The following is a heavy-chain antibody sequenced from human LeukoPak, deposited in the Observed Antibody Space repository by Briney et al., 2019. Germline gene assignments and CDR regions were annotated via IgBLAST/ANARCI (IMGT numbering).Heavy chain of an antibody. CDR3: ATRYCSGGSCPNYYYYYINV. V-gene: IGHV1-2*02. D-gene: IGHD2-15*01. J-gene: IGHJ6*03. CDR2: INPNSGGT. CDR1: GYTFTGYF. Sequence: ASVKVSCKASGYTFTGYFIHWVRQAPGQGLEWMGWINPNSGGTNYAQKFQGRVTMTRDTSIITAYMELSRLRSDDTAVYYCATRYCSGGSCPNYYYYYINVWGKGTTVTISS.